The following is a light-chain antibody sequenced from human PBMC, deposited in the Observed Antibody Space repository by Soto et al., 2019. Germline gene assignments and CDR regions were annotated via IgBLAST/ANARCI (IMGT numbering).Light chain of an antibody. CDR2: AAS. CDR1: ESIATW. CDR3: HQYNSY. Sequence: DVHMTQSPSTLSAYVGDRVTITCRASESIATWLAWYQQKPGQAPKLLIYAASRLESGGPSRFSGGGSGTEFTLTISGLQPEDFSTYYCHQYNSYFGPGTKLQI. V-gene: IGKV1-5*01. J-gene: IGKJ2*01.